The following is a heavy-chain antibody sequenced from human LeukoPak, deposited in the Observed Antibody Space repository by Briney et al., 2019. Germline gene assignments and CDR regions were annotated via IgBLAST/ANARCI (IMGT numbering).Heavy chain of an antibody. CDR3: ARGGGLDV. D-gene: IGHD3-16*01. J-gene: IGHJ6*02. V-gene: IGHV3-7*03. CDR1: GFTFRSYW. Sequence: GSLRLSCAASGFTFRSYWMNWARQAPGKGLEWVASINHNGNVNYYVDPVKGRFTISRDNAKNSLYLQMSNLRAEDTAVYFCARGGGLDVWGQGATVTVSS. CDR2: INHNGNVN.